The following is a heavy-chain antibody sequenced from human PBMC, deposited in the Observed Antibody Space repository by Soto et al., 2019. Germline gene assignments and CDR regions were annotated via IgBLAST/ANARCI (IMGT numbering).Heavy chain of an antibody. Sequence: QITLKETGPTLVRPTQTLTLTCSFSGFSLNTSGVGVGWIRQPPGKALEWLALIYWDDDRYYRPSLRSRLTITKDTSKNQVVLTMTDMDLADTGTYYCARRDATYESECGGYLGFDYWGQGTLVTVSS. CDR2: IYWDDDR. V-gene: IGHV2-5*02. CDR1: GFSLNTSGVG. D-gene: IGHD2-21*01. CDR3: ARRDATYESECGGYLGFDY. J-gene: IGHJ4*02.